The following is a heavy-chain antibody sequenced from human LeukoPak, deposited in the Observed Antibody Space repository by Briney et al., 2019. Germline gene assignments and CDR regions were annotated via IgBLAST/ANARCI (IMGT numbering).Heavy chain of an antibody. D-gene: IGHD6-19*01. V-gene: IGHV1-46*01. CDR1: GYTSTSYD. CDR2: IKPSSGST. J-gene: IGHJ4*02. Sequence: GASVKVSCKASGYTSTSYDMNWGGQAPGQGREWRGIIKPSSGSTRYAQQFQGRVTMTRDTSTSTVYMELSSLRSEDTAVYYCARGQQWLFNWGQGTLVTVSS. CDR3: ARGQQWLFN.